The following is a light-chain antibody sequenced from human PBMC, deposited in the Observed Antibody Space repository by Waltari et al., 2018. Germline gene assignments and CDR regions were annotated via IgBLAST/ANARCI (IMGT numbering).Light chain of an antibody. V-gene: IGKV3-11*01. CDR2: DAS. CDR1: QSVSSF. CDR3: QQRSNWPPLT. Sequence: EIELTLSPATLALPPGERATLCCRASQSVSSFLAWYQQKPGQAPRLVIYDASNRATGIPARFSGSGSGTDFTLTISSLEPEDFAVYYCQQRSNWPPLTFGGGTKVEIK. J-gene: IGKJ4*01.